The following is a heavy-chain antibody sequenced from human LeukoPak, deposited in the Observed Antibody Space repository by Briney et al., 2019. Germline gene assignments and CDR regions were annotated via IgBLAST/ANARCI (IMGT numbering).Heavy chain of an antibody. V-gene: IGHV3-7*01. D-gene: IGHD5-12*01. J-gene: IGHJ4*02. CDR2: IKQDGSEK. CDR1: GFTFSSYW. Sequence: PGGSLRLSCAASGFTFSSYWMSWVRQAPGKGLEWVANIKQDGSEKYYVDSVKGRFTISRDNAKNSLYLQMNSLRAEDTAVYYCARDMFVATITDAGDHYWGQGTLVTVSS. CDR3: ARDMFVATITDAGDHY.